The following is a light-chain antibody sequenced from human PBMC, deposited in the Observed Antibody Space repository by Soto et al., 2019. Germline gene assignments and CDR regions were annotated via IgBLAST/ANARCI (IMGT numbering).Light chain of an antibody. V-gene: IGKV1-5*03. CDR1: QTISSW. CDR2: KAS. Sequence: DIQMTQSPYTLSGSVGDRVTITCRASQTISSWLAWYQQKPGKAPKLLIYKASTLRSGVPSRFSGSGSGTEFTLTISSLQPDDFATYYCQQYNSYLTFGGGTKVDIK. CDR3: QQYNSYLT. J-gene: IGKJ4*01.